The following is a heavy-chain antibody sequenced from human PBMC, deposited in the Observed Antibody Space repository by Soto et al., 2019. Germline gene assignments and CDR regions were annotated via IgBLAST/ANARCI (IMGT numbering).Heavy chain of an antibody. V-gene: IGHV1-3*01. CDR3: ARELQGLYYFDY. Sequence: ASVKVSCKASEYTFTSYVMHWVRQAPGQSLEWIGWINAGNGHTKYSQKFQDRVTITRDTSANTAYMEQSRLRSEDTAVYYCARELQGLYYFDYWGQGALVTVSS. D-gene: IGHD4-4*01. CDR2: INAGNGHT. J-gene: IGHJ4*02. CDR1: EYTFTSYV.